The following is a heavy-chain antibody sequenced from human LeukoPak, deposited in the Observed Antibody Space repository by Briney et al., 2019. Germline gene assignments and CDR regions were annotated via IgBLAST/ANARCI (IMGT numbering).Heavy chain of an antibody. D-gene: IGHD2-15*01. V-gene: IGHV3-21*01. CDR3: ARVLGGYCSGGSCYRGFYYYYYYMDV. CDR1: GFTFSSYS. J-gene: IGHJ6*03. Sequence: GGSLRLSCAASGFTFSSYSMNWVRQAPGKGLEWVSSISSSSGYIYYADSVKGRFTISRDNAKNSLYLQMNSLRAEDTAVYYCARVLGGYCSGGSCYRGFYYYYYYMDVWGKGTTVTVSS. CDR2: ISSSSGYI.